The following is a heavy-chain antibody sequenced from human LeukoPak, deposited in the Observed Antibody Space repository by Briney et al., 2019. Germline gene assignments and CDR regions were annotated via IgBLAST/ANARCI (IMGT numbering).Heavy chain of an antibody. J-gene: IGHJ4*02. V-gene: IGHV3-9*01. CDR1: GFTFDDYA. D-gene: IGHD6-19*01. CDR3: EKAPGWAGAGGAFDY. CDR2: ISWNSGSI. Sequence: GRSLRLSCAASGFTFDDYAMHWVRQAPGKGLEWVSGISWNSGSIGYADSVKGRFTISRENAKNSLYLQINSMRDEDTALYYCEKAPGWAGAGGAFDYWGQGTLVTVSS.